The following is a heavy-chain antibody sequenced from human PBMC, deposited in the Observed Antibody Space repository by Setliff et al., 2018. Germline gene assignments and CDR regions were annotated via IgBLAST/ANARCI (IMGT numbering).Heavy chain of an antibody. J-gene: IGHJ4*02. CDR3: ARGVRTGHLDS. CDR1: GDSISNDYW. CDR2: INQSGTT. V-gene: IGHV4-4*02. Sequence: SETLSLTCAVSGDSISNDYWWSWVRQPPERELEWIGEINQSGTTNYNPPLKGRATISVDNSKNQFSLNLNSVTVADTAVYFCARGVRTGHLDSWGQGTLVTSPQ. D-gene: IGHD1-1*01.